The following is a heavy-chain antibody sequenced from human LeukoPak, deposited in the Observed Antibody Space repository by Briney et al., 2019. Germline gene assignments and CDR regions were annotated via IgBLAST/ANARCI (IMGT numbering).Heavy chain of an antibody. CDR1: GGSISSYY. CDR3: ASYYDSSGYADAFDI. Sequence: SETLSLTCTVSGGSISSYYWSWIRQPLGKGLEWIGYIYYSGSTNYNPSLKSRVTISVDTSKNQFSLKLSSLTAADTAVYYCASYYDSSGYADAFDIWGQGTMVTVSS. V-gene: IGHV4-59*01. D-gene: IGHD3-22*01. J-gene: IGHJ3*02. CDR2: IYYSGST.